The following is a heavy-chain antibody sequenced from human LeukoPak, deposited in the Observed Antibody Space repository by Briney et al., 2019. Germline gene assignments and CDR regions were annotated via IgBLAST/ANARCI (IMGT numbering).Heavy chain of an antibody. CDR2: IRSKAYGGTT. V-gene: IGHV3-49*03. CDR1: GFTFGDYA. D-gene: IGHD2-2*01. CDR3: TRRPTDIVVVPAAYYFDY. Sequence: PGGSLRLSCTASGFTFGDYAMSWFCQAPGKGLEWVGFIRSKAYGGTTEYAASVKGRFTISRDDSKSIAYLQMNSLKTEDTAVYYCTRRPTDIVVVPAAYYFDYWGQGTLVTVSS. J-gene: IGHJ4*02.